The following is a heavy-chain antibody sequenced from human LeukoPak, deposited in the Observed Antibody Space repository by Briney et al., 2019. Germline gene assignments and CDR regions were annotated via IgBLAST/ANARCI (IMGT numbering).Heavy chain of an antibody. J-gene: IGHJ4*02. CDR3: ASGGDYYFDY. CDR1: GGSISSGGYY. Sequence: PSETLSLTCTVSGGSISSGGYYWSWIRQHPGTGVEWIGYIYYSGSTYYNPSLKSRVTISVDTSKNQFSLKLSSVTAADTAVYYCASGGDYYFDYWGQGTLVAVSS. D-gene: IGHD2-21*02. V-gene: IGHV4-31*03. CDR2: IYYSGST.